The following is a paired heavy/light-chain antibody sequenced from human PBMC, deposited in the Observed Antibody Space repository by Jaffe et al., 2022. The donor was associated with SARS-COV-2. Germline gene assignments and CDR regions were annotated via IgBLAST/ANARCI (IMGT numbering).Light chain of an antibody. J-gene: IGKJ3*01. V-gene: IGKV4-1*01. CDR3: QQYYTTPFT. CDR1: QSVLYSSNNKNY. Sequence: DIVMTQSPDSLAVSLGERATINCKSSQSVLYSSNNKNYLGWYQQKPGQPPKLLIYWASTRESGVPDRFSGSGSGTDFTLTISSLQAEDVAIYYCQQYYTTPFTFGPGTKVDFK. CDR2: WAS.
Heavy chain of an antibody. CDR2: IGSSGSYI. CDR3: ARDRAIDTTTWPRPFDY. CDR1: GFTFSSYS. V-gene: IGHV3-21*01. J-gene: IGHJ4*02. D-gene: IGHD6-6*01. Sequence: EVQLVESGGGLVKPGGSLRLSCAASGFTFSSYSMNWVRQAPGKGLEWVSSIGSSGSYIYYADSVKGRFTVSRDNAKNSLFLQVNSLRAEDTAVYYCARDRAIDTTTWPRPFDYWGRGTLVTVSS.